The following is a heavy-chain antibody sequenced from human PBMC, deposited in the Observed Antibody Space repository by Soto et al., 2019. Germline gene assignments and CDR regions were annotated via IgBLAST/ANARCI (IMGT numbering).Heavy chain of an antibody. J-gene: IGHJ4*02. Sequence: XGTLSLTCAVSGGSLSSSQWWTWVRQPPGKGLEWIGEVDHSGNTNSNQSLKSRVSISIDHSQNQFSLELRSVTAADTAVYYCAGRVGVRPYWGQGALVTVSS. CDR3: AGRVGVRPY. D-gene: IGHD2-15*01. V-gene: IGHV4-4*02. CDR1: GGSLSSSQW. CDR2: VDHSGNT.